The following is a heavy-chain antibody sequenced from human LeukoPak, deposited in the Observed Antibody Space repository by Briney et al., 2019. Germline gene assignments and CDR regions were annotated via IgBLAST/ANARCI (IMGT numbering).Heavy chain of an antibody. Sequence: GGSLRLSCAASGFSFTTYGMSWVRQAPGKGLEWVANIKRDGSEKYYVDSVKGRFTVSSDNAKNSLSLQMNSLRAEDTAMYFCARSLWPEDYWGQGTLVTVSS. CDR2: IKRDGSEK. J-gene: IGHJ4*02. CDR1: GFSFTTYG. D-gene: IGHD2/OR15-2a*01. V-gene: IGHV3-7*01. CDR3: ARSLWPEDY.